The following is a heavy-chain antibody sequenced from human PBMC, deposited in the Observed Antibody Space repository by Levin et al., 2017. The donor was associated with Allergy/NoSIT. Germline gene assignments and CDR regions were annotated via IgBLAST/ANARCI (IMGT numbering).Heavy chain of an antibody. CDR2: ISSSSSYI. CDR3: ASPRDSYGYYFDY. CDR1: GFTFSSYS. Sequence: GESLKISCAASGFTFSSYSMNWVRQAPGKGLEWVSSISSSSSYIYYADSVKGRFTISRDNAKNSLYLQMNSLRAEDTAVYYCASPRDSYGYYFDYWGQGTLVTVSS. J-gene: IGHJ4*02. V-gene: IGHV3-21*01. D-gene: IGHD5-18*01.